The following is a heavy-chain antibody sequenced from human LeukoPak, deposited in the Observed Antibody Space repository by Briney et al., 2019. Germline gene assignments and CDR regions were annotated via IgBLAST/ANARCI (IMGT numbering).Heavy chain of an antibody. CDR2: IYSSGST. J-gene: IGHJ6*03. D-gene: IGHD6-13*01. CDR1: GGSISSYY. Sequence: SETLSLTCSVSGGSISSYYWSWIRQPPGKGLEWIGYIYSSGSTNYNPSLKSRVTISGDTSKNQFSLKLTSVTAADTAVYYCASTAADYYSYYYYYMDVWGKGTTVTVSS. V-gene: IGHV4-4*09. CDR3: ASTAADYYSYYYYYMDV.